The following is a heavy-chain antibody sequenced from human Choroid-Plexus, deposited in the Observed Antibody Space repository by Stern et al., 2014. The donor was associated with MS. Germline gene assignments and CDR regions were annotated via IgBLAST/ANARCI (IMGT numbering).Heavy chain of an antibody. V-gene: IGHV3-30*18. CDR1: GFTFSNFG. D-gene: IGHD2-15*01. Sequence: VQLEESGGGVAQPGRPLILSCAASGFTFSNFGMHWVRQAPGKGLAWVALISYDGSDKYYADSVKGRFTIFRDNSKNTLYMHMNSLRAEDTAVYYCAKDRQWSTYFFDYWGQGSLVTVSS. CDR3: AKDRQWSTYFFDY. CDR2: ISYDGSDK. J-gene: IGHJ4*02.